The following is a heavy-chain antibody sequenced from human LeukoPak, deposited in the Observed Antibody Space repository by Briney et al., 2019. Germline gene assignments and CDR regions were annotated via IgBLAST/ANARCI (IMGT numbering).Heavy chain of an antibody. Sequence: PGGSLRLSCAASGFTFSSYWMHWVRQAPGKGLEWVSSISTSGSYIYYADSVKGRFTISRDNAKNSLYLQMNSLRAEDTAVYYRASVNTLRGYSPDFDYWGQGTLVTVSS. D-gene: IGHD5-18*01. J-gene: IGHJ4*02. CDR1: GFTFSSYW. CDR3: ASVNTLRGYSPDFDY. V-gene: IGHV3-21*01. CDR2: ISTSGSYI.